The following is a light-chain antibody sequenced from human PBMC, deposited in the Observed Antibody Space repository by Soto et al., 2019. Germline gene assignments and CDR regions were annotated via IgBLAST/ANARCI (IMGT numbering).Light chain of an antibody. Sequence: EVVMTQSPATLSVSLGYRSTLSCRASQSVSSNLAWYQQKPGQGPRLLIYAASTRATGIPDRFSGSGSGTDFTLTISRLEPEDFAVYYCQQYGSSGTFGQGTTGDI. CDR2: AAS. CDR3: QQYGSSGT. V-gene: IGKV3-20*01. J-gene: IGKJ1*01. CDR1: QSVSSN.